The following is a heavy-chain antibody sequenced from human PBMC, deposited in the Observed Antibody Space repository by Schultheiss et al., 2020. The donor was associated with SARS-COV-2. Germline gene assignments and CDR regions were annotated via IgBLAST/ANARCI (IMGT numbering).Heavy chain of an antibody. CDR3: AKDMGGYSSSWYV. CDR1: GFTVSSNY. V-gene: IGHV3-53*01. D-gene: IGHD6-13*01. CDR2: IYSGGST. Sequence: GGSLRLSCAASGFTVSSNYMSWVRQAPGKGLEWVSVIYSGGSTYYADSVKGRFTISRDNSKNTLYLQMNSLRAEDTAVYYCAKDMGGYSSSWYVWGQGTLVTVSS. J-gene: IGHJ4*02.